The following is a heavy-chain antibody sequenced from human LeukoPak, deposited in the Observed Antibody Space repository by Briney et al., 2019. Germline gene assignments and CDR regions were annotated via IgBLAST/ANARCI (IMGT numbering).Heavy chain of an antibody. J-gene: IGHJ4*02. Sequence: PGGSLRLSCAASGFTFSNYWMSWVRQAPGKGLEWVANIKQDGSDKYYVDSVKGRFTISRDNAKNSLYLQVNSLRAEDTAVYHCARDTVATTFDYWGQGTVVTVSS. CDR3: ARDTVATTFDY. CDR2: IKQDGSDK. CDR1: GFTFSNYW. V-gene: IGHV3-7*04. D-gene: IGHD4-17*01.